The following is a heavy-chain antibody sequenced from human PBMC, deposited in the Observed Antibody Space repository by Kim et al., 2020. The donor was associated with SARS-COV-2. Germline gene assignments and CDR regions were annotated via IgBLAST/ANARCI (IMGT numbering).Heavy chain of an antibody. V-gene: IGHV3-48*02. CDR1: GFTFSSYS. Sequence: GGSLRLSCAASGFTFSSYSMNWVRQAPGKGLEWVSYISSSSSTIYYADSVKGRFTISRDNAKNSLYLQMNSLRDEDTAVYYCARPSIAARGGDFDYWGQGTLVTVSS. CDR3: ARPSIAARGGDFDY. J-gene: IGHJ4*02. CDR2: ISSSSSTI. D-gene: IGHD6-6*01.